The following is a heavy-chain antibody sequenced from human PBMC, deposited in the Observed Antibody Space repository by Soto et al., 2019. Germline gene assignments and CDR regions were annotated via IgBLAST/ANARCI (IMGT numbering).Heavy chain of an antibody. CDR1: GGSFSSGAFY. Sequence: QVQLRESGPGLVKPSETLSLTCTVSGGSFSSGAFYWGWIRQPPGKGLEWIGSASYSGRTFYTPSLKSRATISVDASKNLFSLRLSSVTAADTAVYYCARPLYPFPSSSSYFYMDVWGRGTTVTVSS. CDR3: ARPLYPFPSSSSYFYMDV. D-gene: IGHD2-15*01. V-gene: IGHV4-39*01. CDR2: ASYSGRT. J-gene: IGHJ6*03.